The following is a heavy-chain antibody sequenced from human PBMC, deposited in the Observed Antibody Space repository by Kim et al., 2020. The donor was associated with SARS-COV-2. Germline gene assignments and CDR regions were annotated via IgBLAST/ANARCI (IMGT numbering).Heavy chain of an antibody. CDR1: GASISRSNYY. J-gene: IGHJ3*02. V-gene: IGHV4-39*01. Sequence: SETLSLTCTVSGASISRSNYYWGWIRQPPGKGLEWIGSIYYSGSTYYTPSLKSRVTISVDTSQNHFSLKLTSVTAADTAVYYCARGSYYPGPFDIWGQGTMVTVSS. D-gene: IGHD3-10*01. CDR3: ARGSYYPGPFDI. CDR2: IYYSGST.